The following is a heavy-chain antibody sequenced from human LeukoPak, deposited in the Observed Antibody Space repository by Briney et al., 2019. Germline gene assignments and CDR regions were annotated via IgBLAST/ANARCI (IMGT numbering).Heavy chain of an antibody. Sequence: SETLSLTCTVSGGSISSYYWSWIRQPPGKGLEWIGYIYYSGSINYNPSLKSRVTISVDTSKNQFSLKLSSVTAADTAVYYCARATTVTTSRVYFDYWGQGTLVTVSS. D-gene: IGHD4-17*01. J-gene: IGHJ4*02. V-gene: IGHV4-59*01. CDR3: ARATTVTTSRVYFDY. CDR2: IYYSGSI. CDR1: GGSISSYY.